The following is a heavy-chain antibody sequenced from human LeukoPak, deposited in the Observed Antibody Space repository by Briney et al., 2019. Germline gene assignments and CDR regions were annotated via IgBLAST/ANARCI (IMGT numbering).Heavy chain of an antibody. D-gene: IGHD1-1*01. CDR2: IYYSGTT. CDR1: GGSISGYY. J-gene: IGHJ6*03. Sequence: SQTLSLTCSVSGGSISGYYWSWIRQPPGKGLEWIAYIYYSGTTNYNPSLKSRVTISVDASNNQFSLGLSAVPAADTAVYYCARQNDYYYYMDVWGKGTTVTVSS. CDR3: ARQNDYYYYMDV. V-gene: IGHV4-59*08.